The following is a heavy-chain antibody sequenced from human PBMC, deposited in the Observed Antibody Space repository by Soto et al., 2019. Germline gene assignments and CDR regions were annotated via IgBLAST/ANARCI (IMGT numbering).Heavy chain of an antibody. V-gene: IGHV3-7*01. J-gene: IGHJ5*02. Sequence: GGSLRLSCAASGFTFRNYWMNWVRQAPGKGLEWVANIKGDGSEKYYVDSVKGRFTISRDNAKNSLYLQMNSLRAEDTALYYCASGYCSSTSCQATWFGPWGQGTLVTVSS. CDR3: ASGYCSSTSCQATWFGP. CDR1: GFTFRNYW. CDR2: IKGDGSEK. D-gene: IGHD2-2*01.